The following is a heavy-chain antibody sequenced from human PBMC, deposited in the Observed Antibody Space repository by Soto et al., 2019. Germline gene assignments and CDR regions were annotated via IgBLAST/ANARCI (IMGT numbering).Heavy chain of an antibody. J-gene: IGHJ4*02. CDR2: ISSSGSII. Sequence: EVQLVESGGGLVQPGGSLRLSCAASGFTFSSYEMNWVRQAPGKGLEWVSYISSSGSIIYYADSVKGRFTISRDNAKNSLYLQMNSLXAEDXAXYXXXXXXXGXYYFDYWGQGTLVTVSS. V-gene: IGHV3-48*03. CDR3: XXXXXGXYYFDY. CDR1: GFTFSSYE.